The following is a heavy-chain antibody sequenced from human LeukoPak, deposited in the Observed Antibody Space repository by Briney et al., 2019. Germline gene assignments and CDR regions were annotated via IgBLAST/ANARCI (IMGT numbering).Heavy chain of an antibody. CDR2: IIPIFGTA. CDR1: GYTFTSYD. V-gene: IGHV1-69*13. D-gene: IGHD3-9*01. J-gene: IGHJ5*02. Sequence: ASVKVSCKASGYTFTSYDINWVRQAPGQGLEWMGGIIPIFGTANYAQKFQGRVTITADESTSTAYMELSSLRSEDTAVYYCARDRGYDILTGYYLGNWFDPWGQGTLVTVSS. CDR3: ARDRGYDILTGYYLGNWFDP.